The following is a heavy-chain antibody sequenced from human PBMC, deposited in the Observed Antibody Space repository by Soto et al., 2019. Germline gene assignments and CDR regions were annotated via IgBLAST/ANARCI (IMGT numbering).Heavy chain of an antibody. Sequence: PSETLSLTWTVSGGSISSGDYSWSWVRKSPGKGLEWIGHIYNSGITYYNPSLKSRVMISIDTSRNQFSLSLNSLTAADRAVYFCARGVTVFGLVSRFWFDPWGQGTVVTVSS. J-gene: IGHJ5*02. CDR2: IYNSGIT. CDR1: GGSISSGDYS. D-gene: IGHD3-3*01. CDR3: ARGVTVFGLVSRFWFDP. V-gene: IGHV4-30-4*01.